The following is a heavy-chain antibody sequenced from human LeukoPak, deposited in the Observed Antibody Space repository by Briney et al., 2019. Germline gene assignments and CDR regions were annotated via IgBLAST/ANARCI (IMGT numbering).Heavy chain of an antibody. CDR2: INWNGGST. CDR1: GFTFSSYW. CDR3: ARGQLGGEYFYYLDY. V-gene: IGHV3-20*04. D-gene: IGHD2-2*01. Sequence: PGGSLRLSCAASGFTFSSYWMHWVRQAPGKGLVWVSGINWNGGSTGYADSVKGRFTISRDNAKNSLYLQMNSLRAEDTALYFCARGQLGGEYFYYLDYWGQGTLVTVSS. J-gene: IGHJ4*02.